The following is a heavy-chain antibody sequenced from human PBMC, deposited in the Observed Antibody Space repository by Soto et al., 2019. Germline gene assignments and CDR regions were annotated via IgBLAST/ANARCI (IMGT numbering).Heavy chain of an antibody. Sequence: QVQLVQSGAEVKKPGASVKVSCKASGYTFTGYYMHWVRQAPGQGLEWMGWINPNSGGTNYAQKFQGWVTMTRDTSISPAYVELSRLRSDDTAVYYCARDTGVANYDFWSGYNSLWFDPWGQGTLVTVSS. D-gene: IGHD3-3*01. CDR2: INPNSGGT. CDR1: GYTFTGYY. V-gene: IGHV1-2*04. CDR3: ARDTGVANYDFWSGYNSLWFDP. J-gene: IGHJ5*02.